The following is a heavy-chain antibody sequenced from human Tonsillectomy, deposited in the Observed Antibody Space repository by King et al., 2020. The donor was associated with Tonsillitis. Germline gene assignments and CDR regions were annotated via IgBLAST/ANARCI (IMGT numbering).Heavy chain of an antibody. Sequence: VQLVQSGGGLVQPGGSLRLSCAASGFTFSTYSLNWVRKAPGQGLEWVAYINAKRDVKLYADSVRGRFTISRDNAENSLYLQMNSLRVEATAVYYCARDYKWAIDYWGQGALVTVSS. D-gene: IGHD1-20*01. J-gene: IGHJ4*02. CDR2: INAKRDVK. CDR1: GFTFSTYS. CDR3: ARDYKWAIDY. V-gene: IGHV3-48*01.